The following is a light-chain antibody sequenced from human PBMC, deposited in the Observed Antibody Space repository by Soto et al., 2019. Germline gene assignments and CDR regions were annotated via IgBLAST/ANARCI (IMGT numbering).Light chain of an antibody. CDR3: QQYKSNPLT. CDR2: QAS. Sequence: DIQMTQSPSTLSASVGDRVTITCRASQSVSSWLSWYQQKPGKVPKLLIYQASTLQSGVPSRFSGSGSGTEFTLTISSLQPDDFADYYCQQYKSNPLTFGGGTKVEIK. V-gene: IGKV1-5*03. CDR1: QSVSSW. J-gene: IGKJ4*01.